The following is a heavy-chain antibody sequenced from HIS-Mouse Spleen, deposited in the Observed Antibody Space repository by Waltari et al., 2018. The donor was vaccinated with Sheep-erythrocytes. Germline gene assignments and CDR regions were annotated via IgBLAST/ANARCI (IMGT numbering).Heavy chain of an antibody. CDR3: AKEGSSGWYYYYYYGMDV. Sequence: QVQLVESGGGVVQPGRSLRLSCAASGFTFSSYGMHWVRQAPGKGLEWVAVISYDGSNKYYADSVKGRFTISRDNSKNTLYLQMNSLRAEDTAVYYCAKEGSSGWYYYYYYGMDVWGQGTTVTVSS. V-gene: IGHV3-30*18. CDR1: GFTFSSYG. D-gene: IGHD6-19*01. CDR2: ISYDGSNK. J-gene: IGHJ6*02.